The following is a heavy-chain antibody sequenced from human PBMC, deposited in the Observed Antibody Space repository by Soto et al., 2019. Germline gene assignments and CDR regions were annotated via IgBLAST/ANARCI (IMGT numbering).Heavy chain of an antibody. D-gene: IGHD3-10*01. CDR3: ARGVGSGSYYNQYNWFDP. CDR2: ISAYNGNT. J-gene: IGHJ5*02. CDR1: GYTFTNYG. Sequence: ASVKVPCKAPGYTFTNYGISWVRQAPGQGLEWMGWISAYNGNTKYAQKFQGRVTMTTDTSTSTAYMELRSLRSDDTAVYYCARGVGSGSYYNQYNWFDPWGQGTLVTVSS. V-gene: IGHV1-18*01.